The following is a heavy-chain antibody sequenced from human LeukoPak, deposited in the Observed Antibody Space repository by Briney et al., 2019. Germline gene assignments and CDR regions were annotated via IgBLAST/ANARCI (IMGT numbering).Heavy chain of an antibody. V-gene: IGHV1-18*01. CDR3: AIFREYYYDSSGYGFGAFDI. J-gene: IGHJ3*02. Sequence: ASVKVSCKASGYTFTSYGINWVRQAPGQGLEWMGWISAYNGNTNYAQKLQGRVTMTTDTSTSTAYMELRSLRSDDTAVYYCAIFREYYYDSSGYGFGAFDIWGQGTMVTVSS. CDR2: ISAYNGNT. D-gene: IGHD3-22*01. CDR1: GYTFTSYG.